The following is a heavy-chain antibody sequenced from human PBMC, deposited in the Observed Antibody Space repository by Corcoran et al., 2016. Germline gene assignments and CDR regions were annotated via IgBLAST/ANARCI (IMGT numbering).Heavy chain of an antibody. CDR2: INWNDGRT. V-gene: IGHV3-43D*03. CDR3: VAAGAERWLGEPGRN. CDR1: GFTFDDWA. J-gene: IGHJ4*02. D-gene: IGHD6-19*01. Sequence: EVQLVESGGVVVQPGGSLRLSCAASGFTFDDWAMHWVRQVPGKGLEWVSVINWNDGRTYYAASVTGRFTISRDNSKNSLYLQMNSLRPEDTALYYCVAAGAERWLGEPGRNWGQGTLVTVSS.